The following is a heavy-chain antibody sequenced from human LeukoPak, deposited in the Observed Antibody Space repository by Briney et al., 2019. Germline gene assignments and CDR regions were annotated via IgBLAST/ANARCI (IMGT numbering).Heavy chain of an antibody. J-gene: IGHJ6*03. CDR2: INHSGST. Sequence: SETLSLTCAVYGGSFSGYYWSWIRQPPGKGLEWIGEINHSGSTDYNPSLKSRVTISVDTSKNQFSLKLSSVTAADTAVYYCARGRSSSWYVKRNYYYYYYMDVWQRDHGHRLL. D-gene: IGHD6-13*01. CDR3: ARGRSSSWYVKRNYYYYYYMDV. V-gene: IGHV4-34*01. CDR1: GGSFSGYY.